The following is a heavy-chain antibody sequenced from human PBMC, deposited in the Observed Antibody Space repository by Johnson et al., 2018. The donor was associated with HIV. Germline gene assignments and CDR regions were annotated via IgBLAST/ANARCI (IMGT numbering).Heavy chain of an antibody. CDR3: AKAPSSSWHAFDI. CDR1: GFSVRNYG. CDR2: LWKDGQTK. J-gene: IGHJ3*02. D-gene: IGHD6-13*01. V-gene: IGHV3-33*06. Sequence: QVQLVESGGGVVLPGRSLGLSCAASGFSVRNYGMHWVRQAPGKGLEWLAVLWKDGQTKYFADYVQGRFTISRDTYKNTLNVQMNSLRAEDTAIYYCAKAPSSSWHAFDIWGLGTMVTVSS.